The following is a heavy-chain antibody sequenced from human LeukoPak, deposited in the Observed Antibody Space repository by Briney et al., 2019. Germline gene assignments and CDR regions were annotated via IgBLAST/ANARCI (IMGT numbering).Heavy chain of an antibody. Sequence: PGGSLRLSCAASGFTFDDYAMHWVRQAPGKGLEWVSLISGDGGSIYYADSVKGRFTISRDNSKNSQYLQVNSLRTEDTALYYCAKDDGDYYDSSGSWFDPWGQGTLVTVSS. CDR3: AKDDGDYYDSSGSWFDP. V-gene: IGHV3-43*02. J-gene: IGHJ5*02. CDR1: GFTFDDYA. D-gene: IGHD3-22*01. CDR2: ISGDGGSI.